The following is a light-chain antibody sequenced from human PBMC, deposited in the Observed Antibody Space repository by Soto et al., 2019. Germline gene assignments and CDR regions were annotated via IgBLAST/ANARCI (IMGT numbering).Light chain of an antibody. V-gene: IGKV3-20*01. Sequence: EIVLTQSPGTLSLSPGERATLSCRASQSFHTNYLAWYQHRPGQAPRLLIYGASIRASGIPERFSGRGSGTDFTLTISRLEPEDSAVYYCQQYGSSPYTFGLGTKLEIK. CDR1: QSFHTNY. CDR2: GAS. J-gene: IGKJ2*01. CDR3: QQYGSSPYT.